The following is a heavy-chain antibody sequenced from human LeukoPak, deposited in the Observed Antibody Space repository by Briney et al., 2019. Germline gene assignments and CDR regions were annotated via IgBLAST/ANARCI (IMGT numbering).Heavy chain of an antibody. CDR2: SNPSSGGT. CDR1: GYTFSDYH. Sequence: ASVTVSCKASGYTFSDYHIHRLRQAPGQGLGWMGWSNPSSGGTNYAEKFHGRVTMTRDTTTNTAYMELSRLRSDETAVYFCTRVRALAAAGTGARYFQDWGQGTLVTVSS. CDR3: TRVRALAAAGTGARYFQD. D-gene: IGHD6-13*01. V-gene: IGHV1-2*02. J-gene: IGHJ1*01.